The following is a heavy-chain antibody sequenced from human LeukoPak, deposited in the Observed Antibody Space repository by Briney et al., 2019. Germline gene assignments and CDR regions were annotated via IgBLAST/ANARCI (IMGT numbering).Heavy chain of an antibody. Sequence: GGSLRLSCAASGFTFSSYEMNWVRQAPGKGLEWVAFIRYDGSNKYYADSVKGRFTISRDNSKNTLYLQMNSLRAEDTAVYYCAKSSPRPPAAPYYYYMDVWGKGTTVTISS. CDR2: IRYDGSNK. D-gene: IGHD2-2*01. CDR3: AKSSPRPPAAPYYYYMDV. J-gene: IGHJ6*03. V-gene: IGHV3-30*02. CDR1: GFTFSSYE.